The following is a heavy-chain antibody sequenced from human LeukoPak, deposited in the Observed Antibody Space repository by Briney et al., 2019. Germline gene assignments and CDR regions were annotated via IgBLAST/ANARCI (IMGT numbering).Heavy chain of an antibody. CDR3: AKDTSSSGRYFDY. CDR1: GFTFINYA. CDR2: ISGRGGST. J-gene: IGHJ4*02. Sequence: GGSLRLSCVASGFTFINYALSWVRQAPGKGLEWVSAISGRGGSTYYVDSVKGRFTISRDNSKNTLYLQMNSLRAEDTAVYYCAKDTSSSGRYFDYCGQATLVTVSS. D-gene: IGHD3-10*01. V-gene: IGHV3-23*01.